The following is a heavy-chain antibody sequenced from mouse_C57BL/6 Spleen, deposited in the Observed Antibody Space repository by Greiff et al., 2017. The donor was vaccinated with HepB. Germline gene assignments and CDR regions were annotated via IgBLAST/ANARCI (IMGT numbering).Heavy chain of an antibody. V-gene: IGHV1-53*01. CDR2: INPSNGGT. D-gene: IGHD1-1*01. Sequence: QVQLQQPGTELVKPGASVKLSCKASGYTFTSYWMHWVKQRPGQGLEWIGNINPSNGGTNYNEKFKSKATLTVDKSSSTAYMQLSSLTSEDSAVYYCARESGYYYGSSRYFDVWGTGTTVTVSS. J-gene: IGHJ1*03. CDR1: GYTFTSYW. CDR3: ARESGYYYGSSRYFDV.